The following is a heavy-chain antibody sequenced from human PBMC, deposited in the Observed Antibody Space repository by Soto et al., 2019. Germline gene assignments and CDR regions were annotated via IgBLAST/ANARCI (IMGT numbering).Heavy chain of an antibody. CDR3: ARSLSSGYSGPAWFDP. V-gene: IGHV1-3*01. CDR1: GYTFTSYA. CDR2: INAGIGDT. J-gene: IGHJ5*02. Sequence: ASVKVSCKASGYTFTSYAMHWVRQAPGQRLEWMGWINAGIGDTQYPQDFQGRVTITRDTSASTAYMELSSLRSEDTAVYYCARSLSSGYSGPAWFDPWGQGSLVTVSS. D-gene: IGHD5-12*01.